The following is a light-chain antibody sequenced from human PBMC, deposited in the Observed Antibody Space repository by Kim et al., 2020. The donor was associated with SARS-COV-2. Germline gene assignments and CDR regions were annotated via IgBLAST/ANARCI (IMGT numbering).Light chain of an antibody. CDR2: EDD. J-gene: IGLJ2*01. CDR3: QSYNRDNVL. Sequence: KITIARPRRRCSHDDNYMPWYQQRPGGFPPTVIYEDDQRPSGVSDRFSGSIDNSSNSASLTISGLRTEDEADYYCQSYNRDNVLFGGGTQLTVL. V-gene: IGLV6-57*01. CDR1: RCSHDDNY.